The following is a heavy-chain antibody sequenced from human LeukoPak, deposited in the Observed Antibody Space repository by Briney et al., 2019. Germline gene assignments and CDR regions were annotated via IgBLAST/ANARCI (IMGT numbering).Heavy chain of an antibody. CDR3: ARGPRILAAGSYYFDY. CDR1: GFTFKDYY. D-gene: IGHD6-13*01. Sequence: GGSLRLSCAASGFTFKDYYWSWIRQVPGKGLEWVSYINVNGGTMHYADSVKGRFTISRDNAKNSLSLEMNSLRAEDTAVYYCARGPRILAAGSYYFDYWGRGTLVTVPS. CDR2: INVNGGTM. V-gene: IGHV3-11*01. J-gene: IGHJ4*02.